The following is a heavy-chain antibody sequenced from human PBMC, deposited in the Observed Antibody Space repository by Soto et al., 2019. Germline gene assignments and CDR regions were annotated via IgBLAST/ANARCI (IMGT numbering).Heavy chain of an antibody. CDR1: GFTFSSYA. Sequence: GGSLRLSCAASGFTFSSYAMSWVRQAPGKGLEWVSAISGSGGSTYYADSVKGRFTISRDNSKNTLYLQMNSLRAEDTAVYYCAKNPRIAVDRGHFDYWGQGTLVTVSS. J-gene: IGHJ4*02. V-gene: IGHV3-23*01. CDR2: ISGSGGST. CDR3: AKNPRIAVDRGHFDY. D-gene: IGHD6-19*01.